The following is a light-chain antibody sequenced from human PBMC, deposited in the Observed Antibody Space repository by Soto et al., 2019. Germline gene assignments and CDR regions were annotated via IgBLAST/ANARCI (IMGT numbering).Light chain of an antibody. CDR2: AAS. CDR1: QSITNC. J-gene: IGKJ1*01. V-gene: IGKV1-39*01. CDR3: QQSYTTPR. Sequence: DIHMPQSPSSLSASLGDRVTITCRASQSITNCLNWYQQKPGKAPKLLIYAASRLRSGVPSRFSGSGSGSDFTFTISSLQPEDSATYYCQQSYTTPRFGQGTKVEIE.